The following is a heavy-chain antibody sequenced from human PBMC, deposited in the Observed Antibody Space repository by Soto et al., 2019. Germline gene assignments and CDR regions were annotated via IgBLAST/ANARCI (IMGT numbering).Heavy chain of an antibody. Sequence: GGSLRLSCAASGFTFSSYWMSWVRQAPGKGLEWVANIKQDGSEEYYVDSVKGRFTISRGNAKNSLYLQMNSLRAEDTAVYYCERYKYWDCFPDFDYWGQGTLVTVSS. D-gene: IGHD1-26*01. J-gene: IGHJ4*02. CDR1: GFTFSSYW. CDR3: ERYKYWDCFPDFDY. V-gene: IGHV3-7*01. CDR2: IKQDGSEE.